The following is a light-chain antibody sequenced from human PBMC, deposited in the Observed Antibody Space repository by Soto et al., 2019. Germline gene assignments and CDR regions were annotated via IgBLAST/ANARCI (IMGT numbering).Light chain of an antibody. V-gene: IGKV3-15*01. CDR3: QHYFNWPYT. CDR1: QSVTSN. Sequence: EIVMTQSPATLSVSPGERDTLSCRASQSVTSNLAWYQQKPGRAPRLLIYGASTRATGIPARFSGSGSGTEFTLTISNLQSEDFALYYCQHYFNWPYTFGQGTRLEIK. J-gene: IGKJ5*01. CDR2: GAS.